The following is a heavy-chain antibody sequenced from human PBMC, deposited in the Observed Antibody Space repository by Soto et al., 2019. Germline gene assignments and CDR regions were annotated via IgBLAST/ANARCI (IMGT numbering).Heavy chain of an antibody. V-gene: IGHV4-30-4*01. CDR1: GGPISSGDYY. CDR3: ARLGYSGSWYGIGSY. CDR2: IYYSGST. D-gene: IGHD6-19*01. Sequence: QVQLQELGPGLVKPSQTLSLTCTVSGGPISSGDYYWSWIRQPPGKGLEWIGYIYYSGSTYYNPSLKSRVTISVDTSKNQFSLKLSSVTAADTAVYYCARLGYSGSWYGIGSYWGQGTLVTVSS. J-gene: IGHJ4*02.